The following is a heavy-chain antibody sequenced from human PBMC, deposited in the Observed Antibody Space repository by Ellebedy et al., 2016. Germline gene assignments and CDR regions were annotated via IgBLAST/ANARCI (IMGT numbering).Heavy chain of an antibody. CDR3: TGGGLDNSFDV. CDR2: ISPTSGSTL. D-gene: IGHD3-16*01. J-gene: IGHJ3*01. CDR1: GFTFTSYS. V-gene: IGHV3-48*02. Sequence: GGSLRLSXAVSGFTFTSYSMKWVRQTPGKGLEWVSYISPTSGSTLYYTDSVKGRFTISRDNAKNSVYLQMNSLRDEDTPVYYCTGGGLDNSFDVWGQGTMVTVSS.